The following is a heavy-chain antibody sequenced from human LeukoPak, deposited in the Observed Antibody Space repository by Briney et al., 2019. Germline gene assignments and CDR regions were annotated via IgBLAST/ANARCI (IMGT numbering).Heavy chain of an antibody. CDR3: ARVGIAALVN. V-gene: IGHV1-18*01. J-gene: IGHJ4*02. CDR1: GYTFTSYG. D-gene: IGHD6-6*01. Sequence: ASVKVSCKASGYTFTSYGISWVRQAPGQGLEWMGWISAYYGNTNYAQELQDRVTMTTDTSTNIAYMELRSLRSDDTAVYYCARVGIAALVNWGQGTLVTVSS. CDR2: ISAYYGNT.